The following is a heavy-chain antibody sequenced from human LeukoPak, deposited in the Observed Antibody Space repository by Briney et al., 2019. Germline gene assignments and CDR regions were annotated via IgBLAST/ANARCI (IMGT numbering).Heavy chain of an antibody. D-gene: IGHD2-21*02. CDR2: INAGNGDT. V-gene: IGHV1-3*01. CDR3: VRDDCAADACYPGGY. J-gene: IGHJ4*02. CDR1: GFTFTNYV. Sequence: ASVKVSCKASGFTFTNYVVHWVRQALGQRPEWMGYINAGNGDTKYSKNFQDRVTITRDTSASTAYMEVSSLTSEDTALYSCVRDDCAADACYPGGYWGQGTLVTVSS.